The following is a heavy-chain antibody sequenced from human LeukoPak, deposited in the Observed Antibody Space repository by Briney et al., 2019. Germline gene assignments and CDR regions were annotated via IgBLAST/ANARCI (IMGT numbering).Heavy chain of an antibody. Sequence: PSETLSLTCAGSGGSISSGGYSWSWIRQPPGKGLEWIGYIYHSGSTYYNPSLKSRVTISVDRSKNQFSLKLSSVTAADTAMYYCARVGYGDYYFDYWGQGTLVTVSS. V-gene: IGHV4-30-2*01. CDR1: GGSISSGGYS. D-gene: IGHD4-17*01. CDR3: ARVGYGDYYFDY. J-gene: IGHJ4*02. CDR2: IYHSGST.